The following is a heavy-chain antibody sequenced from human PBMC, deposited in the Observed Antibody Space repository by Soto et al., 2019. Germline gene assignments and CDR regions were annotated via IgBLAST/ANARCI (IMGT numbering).Heavy chain of an antibody. CDR3: ARGDRFRCSGDRCFSDGLFLS. D-gene: IGHD2-15*01. J-gene: IGHJ5*02. CDR1: GFTFGIYS. Sequence: EVQLVESGGGLVQRGGSLRLSCAASGFTFGIYSMNWVRQAPGKGLEWISYINGSSSTMYYADSVKGRFIISRDNADNSLYLQMNSLRDADMAVCYCARGDRFRCSGDRCFSDGLFLSWGQGTLVTVSS. V-gene: IGHV3-48*02. CDR2: INGSSSTM.